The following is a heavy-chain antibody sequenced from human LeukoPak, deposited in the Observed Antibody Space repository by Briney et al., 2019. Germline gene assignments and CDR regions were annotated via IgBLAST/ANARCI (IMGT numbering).Heavy chain of an antibody. J-gene: IGHJ4*02. CDR3: ALIDYYNYALVY. CDR2: IYYSGST. CDR1: GGSINSYY. D-gene: IGHD3-10*01. V-gene: IGHV4-59*13. Sequence: SETLSLTCSLSGGSINSYYWTWIRQPPPKGRDWSGYIYYSGSTNYSPSLKGRVSISIDTSKNQLSLNLRSVTAADTAVFYCALIDYYNYALVYWGQGTLVTVSS.